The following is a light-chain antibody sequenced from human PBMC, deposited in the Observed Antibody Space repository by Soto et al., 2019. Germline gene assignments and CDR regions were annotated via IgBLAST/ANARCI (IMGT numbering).Light chain of an antibody. CDR3: QQRNNWPWT. Sequence: EIFVTQSPGPLSLSPGERATLSCRASQSVSGFLAWYQQKPGQAPRLLIFAASNRATGIPARFSGSGSGTDFTLTISTLEPEDFAVYYCQQRNNWPWTFGQGTKVDIK. CDR2: AAS. CDR1: QSVSGF. J-gene: IGKJ1*01. V-gene: IGKV3-11*01.